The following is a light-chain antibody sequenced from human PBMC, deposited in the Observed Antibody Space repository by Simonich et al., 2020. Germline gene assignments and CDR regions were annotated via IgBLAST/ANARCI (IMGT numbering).Light chain of an antibody. J-gene: IGLJ2*01. V-gene: IGLV6-57*01. Sequence: NFMLTQPHSVSESPGKTVTISCTRSSGSIASNYVQWDQQRPGSSPTTVIYEDNQSPSGVPDRFSGSIDSSSNSASLTISGLKTEDEADYYCQSYDSSNRVFGGGTKLTVL. CDR1: SGSIASNY. CDR3: QSYDSSNRV. CDR2: EDN.